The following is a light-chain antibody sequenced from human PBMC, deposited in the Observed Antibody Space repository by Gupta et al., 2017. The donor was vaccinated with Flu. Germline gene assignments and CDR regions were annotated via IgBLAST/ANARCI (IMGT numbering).Light chain of an antibody. Sequence: RVTISCSGPSSNIGSHPVSWFQQLPGTAPKPLMLCKIQRPSGVPARFFCLRPGRYASPVIRGLQSDDEAVDYCGRWDARLTAVVLGGGTTLTVL. V-gene: IGLV1-44*01. CDR1: SSNIGSHP. CDR3: GRWDARLTAVV. J-gene: IGLJ2*01. CDR2: CKI.